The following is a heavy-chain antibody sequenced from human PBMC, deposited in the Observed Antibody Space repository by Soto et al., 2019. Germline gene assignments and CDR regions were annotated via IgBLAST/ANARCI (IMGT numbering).Heavy chain of an antibody. CDR1: GGSISSYY. Sequence: QVQLQESGPGLVKPSETLSLTCTVSGGSISSYYWSWIRQPPGKGLEWIGYIYYTGSTTNYNPSHKSRVTISVDTSKNQFSLKLSSVTAADTAVYYCARRWGTYFDYWGQGTLVTVSS. J-gene: IGHJ4*02. CDR3: ARRWGTYFDY. CDR2: IYYTGSTT. D-gene: IGHD7-27*01. V-gene: IGHV4-59*01.